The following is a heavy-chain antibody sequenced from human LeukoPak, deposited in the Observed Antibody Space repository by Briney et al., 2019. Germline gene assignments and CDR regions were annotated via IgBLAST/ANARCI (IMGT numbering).Heavy chain of an antibody. D-gene: IGHD3-10*01. CDR3: ARENYYGSGSYYLTYFDY. CDR2: ISYDGSNK. V-gene: IGHV3-30*03. CDR1: GFTFSSYG. J-gene: IGHJ4*02. Sequence: GRPLRLSCAASGFTFSSYGMHWVRQAPGKGLEWVAVISYDGSNKYYADSVKGRFTISRDNSKNTLYLQMNSLRAEDTAVYYCARENYYGSGSYYLTYFDYWGQGTLVTVSS.